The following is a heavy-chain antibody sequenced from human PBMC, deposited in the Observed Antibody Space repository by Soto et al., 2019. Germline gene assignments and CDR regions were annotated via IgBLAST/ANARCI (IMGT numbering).Heavy chain of an antibody. D-gene: IGHD4-4*01. CDR2: ISGSGPTV. CDR3: ATYSNYVDY. CDR1: GFTFSDYY. J-gene: IGHJ4*02. Sequence: QVQLVESGGGLVKPGGSLRLSCVASGFTFSDYYMSWIRQAPGKGLEWVSYISGSGPTVYYADSVKGRFTISRDNAKNSLFLQMNSLRAEDTAIYYCATYSNYVDYWGQGTLVTVSS. V-gene: IGHV3-11*01.